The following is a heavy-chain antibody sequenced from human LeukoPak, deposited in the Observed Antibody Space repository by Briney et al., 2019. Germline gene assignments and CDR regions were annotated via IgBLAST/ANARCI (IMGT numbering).Heavy chain of an antibody. Sequence: SETLSLTCTVSGGSISSYYWSWIRQPPGKGLEWIGYIYDSGSTNYNPSLKSRVTISVDTSKNQFSLKLSSVTAADTAVYYCARRRLDYYYMDVWGKGTTVTVSS. J-gene: IGHJ6*03. CDR2: IYDSGST. D-gene: IGHD3-22*01. V-gene: IGHV4-59*08. CDR1: GGSISSYY. CDR3: ARRRLDYYYMDV.